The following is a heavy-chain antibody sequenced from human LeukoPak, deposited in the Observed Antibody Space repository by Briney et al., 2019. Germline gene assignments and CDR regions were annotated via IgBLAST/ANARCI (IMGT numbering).Heavy chain of an antibody. J-gene: IGHJ5*02. V-gene: IGHV3-23*01. CDR1: GFTFSTYA. D-gene: IGHD3-10*01. CDR3: AKQLWFGDP. Sequence: KAGGSLRLSCAASGFTFSTYAMSWVRQAPGKGLEWVSAISGSGGSTYYADSVKGRLTISRDNSKTTLDLQMNSLRAEDTAVYYCAKQLWFGDPWGQGTLVTVSS. CDR2: ISGSGGST.